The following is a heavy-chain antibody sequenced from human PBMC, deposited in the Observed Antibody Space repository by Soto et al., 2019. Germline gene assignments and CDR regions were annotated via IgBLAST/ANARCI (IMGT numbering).Heavy chain of an antibody. CDR2: IYYSGST. CDR3: ARDGMYCSSTSCDDY. Sequence: SETLSLTCTVSGGSISSGDYYWSWIRQPPGKGLEWIGYIYYSGSTYYNPSLKSRVTISVDTSKNQFSLKLSSVTAADTAVYYCARDGMYCSSTSCDDYWGQGTLVTVS. V-gene: IGHV4-30-4*01. D-gene: IGHD2-2*01. J-gene: IGHJ4*02. CDR1: GGSISSGDYY.